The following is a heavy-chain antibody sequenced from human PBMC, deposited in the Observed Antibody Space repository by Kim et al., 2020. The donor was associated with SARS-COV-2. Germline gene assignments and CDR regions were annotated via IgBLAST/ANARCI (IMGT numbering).Heavy chain of an antibody. CDR3: ARKGEEGWLAYFDY. D-gene: IGHD5-12*01. V-gene: IGHV4-39*01. CDR1: GGSISSSSYY. Sequence: SETLSLTCTVSGGSISSSSYYWGWIRQPPGKGLEWIGSIYYSGSTYYNPSLKSRVTISVDTSKNQFSLKLSSVTAADTAVYYCARKGEEGWLAYFDYWGQGNLVTVYS. J-gene: IGHJ4*02. CDR2: IYYSGST.